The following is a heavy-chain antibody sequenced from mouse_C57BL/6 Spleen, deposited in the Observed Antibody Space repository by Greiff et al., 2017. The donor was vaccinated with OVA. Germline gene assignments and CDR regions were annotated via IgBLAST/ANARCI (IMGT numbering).Heavy chain of an antibody. V-gene: IGHV5-9-1*02. Sequence: EVQGVESGEGLVKPGGSLKLSCAASGFTFSSYAMSWVRQTPEKRLEWVAYISSGGDYIYYADTVKGRFTISRDNARNTLYLQMSSLKSEDTAMYYCTRDPYGYDGFAYWGQGTLVTVSA. D-gene: IGHD2-2*01. CDR2: ISSGGDYI. J-gene: IGHJ3*01. CDR3: TRDPYGYDGFAY. CDR1: GFTFSSYA.